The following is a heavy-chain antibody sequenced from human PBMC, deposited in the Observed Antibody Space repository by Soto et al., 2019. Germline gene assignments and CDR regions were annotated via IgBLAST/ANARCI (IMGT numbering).Heavy chain of an antibody. V-gene: IGHV3-30*03. D-gene: IGHD1-7*01. CDR3: ARAPGRAGTILFDY. J-gene: IGHJ4*02. Sequence: PAGSLRLSCAGSGFTFRNDGMQWVRQAPGKGLEWVALTSFDGFNQYYGKSVEGRFTISRDNSKNTLYLQMDSLRPEDSAMYFCARAPGRAGTILFDYWGQGTLVTVSS. CDR1: GFTFRNDG. CDR2: TSFDGFNQ.